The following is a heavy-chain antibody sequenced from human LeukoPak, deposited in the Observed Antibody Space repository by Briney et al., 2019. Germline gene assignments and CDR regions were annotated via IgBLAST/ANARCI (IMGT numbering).Heavy chain of an antibody. D-gene: IGHD4-17*01. J-gene: IGHJ4*02. V-gene: IGHV1-8*01. CDR3: AREGHPHYGDRQPPDY. CDR1: GYTFTSYD. CDR2: MNPNSGNT. Sequence: ASVKVSCKASGYTFTSYDINWVRQATGQGLEWMGWMNPNSGNTGYAQKFQGRVTMTRNTSISTAYMELSRLRSDDTAVYYCAREGHPHYGDRQPPDYWGQGTLVTVSS.